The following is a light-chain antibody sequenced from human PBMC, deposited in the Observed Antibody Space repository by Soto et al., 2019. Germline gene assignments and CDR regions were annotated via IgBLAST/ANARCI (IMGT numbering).Light chain of an antibody. V-gene: IGKV3-20*01. Sequence: EVGLTQSPGTLSLSTGERATLSCRASQSVSSNYLAWYQQKPGQAPRLLIYGASSRATGIPDRFSGSGSGTDFTLTISSLQPEDFATYYCQQSYSTLITFGQRTRLAIK. CDR2: GAS. CDR3: QQSYSTLIT. J-gene: IGKJ5*01. CDR1: QSVSSNY.